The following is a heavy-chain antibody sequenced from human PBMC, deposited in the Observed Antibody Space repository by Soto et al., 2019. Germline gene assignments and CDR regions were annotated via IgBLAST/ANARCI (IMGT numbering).Heavy chain of an antibody. CDR2: ISGRGGST. J-gene: IGHJ3*02. CDR1: RFTFSSYA. V-gene: IGHV3-23*01. D-gene: IGHD1-26*01. CDR3: AKADPTWDDAFDI. Sequence: HPGGSLRLSCAASRFTFSSYAMSWVRQAPGKGLEWVSGISGRGGSTYYADSVKGRFTISRDNSKNTLYLQMNSLRAEDTALYYCAKADPTWDDAFDIWGQGTMVTVSS.